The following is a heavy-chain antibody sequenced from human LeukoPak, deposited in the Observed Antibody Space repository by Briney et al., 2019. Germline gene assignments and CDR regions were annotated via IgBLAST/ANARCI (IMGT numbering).Heavy chain of an antibody. CDR3: ARVEAVGVTTFDY. CDR1: GGSVITNSYY. D-gene: IGHD1-26*01. CDR2: IYYRGTT. V-gene: IGHV4-39*07. J-gene: IGHJ4*02. Sequence: SETLSLTCTVSGGSVITNSYYWGWIRQPPGKGLEWIGAIYYRGTTYYNPSLKSRVTISVDTSKSQFSLKVTSVTAADTAVYYCARVEAVGVTTFDYWGQGTLVTVSS.